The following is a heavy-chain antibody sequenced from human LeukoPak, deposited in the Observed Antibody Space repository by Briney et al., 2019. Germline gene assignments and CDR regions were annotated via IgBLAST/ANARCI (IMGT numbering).Heavy chain of an antibody. D-gene: IGHD3-3*01. J-gene: IGHJ5*02. CDR1: GGSISSYY. Sequence: PSETLSLTCTVSGGSISSYYWSWIRQPPGKGLEWLGYIYSSGSTNYNPSLKSRVTISVDTSKNQFSLKLSSVTAADTAVYYCARGRGRITIFGAPYGWFDPWGQGTLVTVSS. CDR2: IYSSGST. V-gene: IGHV4-59*12. CDR3: ARGRGRITIFGAPYGWFDP.